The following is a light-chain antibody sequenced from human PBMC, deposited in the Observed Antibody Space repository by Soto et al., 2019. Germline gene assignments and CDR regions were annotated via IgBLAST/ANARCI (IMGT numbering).Light chain of an antibody. V-gene: IGLV1-40*01. Sequence: QSVLTQPPSVSGAPGQRVTISCTGSSSNIGAGYDVHWYQQLPGTAPKLLIYXNSNXXSGVPDRFSGSKSGTSASLAITGXXXXXXXXXYCQSYDSSLSGVVFGGGTKLTVL. CDR2: XNS. CDR3: QSYDSSLSGVV. CDR1: SSNIGAGYD. J-gene: IGLJ2*01.